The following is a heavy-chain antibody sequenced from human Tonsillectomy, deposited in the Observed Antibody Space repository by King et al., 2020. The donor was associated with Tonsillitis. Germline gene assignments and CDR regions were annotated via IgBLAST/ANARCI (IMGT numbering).Heavy chain of an antibody. D-gene: IGHD3-9*01. V-gene: IGHV3-21*01. CDR2: ISSGSSYI. J-gene: IGHJ4*02. CDR3: ARVTYDILTGYYIDYFDY. CDR1: GFAFRKYT. Sequence: VQLVESGGGLVKPGGSLRLSCAASGFAFRKYTMHWVRQAPGKGLEWVSSISSGSSYINYADSLRGRFTISRDNAKNSLYLQMNSLRAEDTAVYYCARVTYDILTGYYIDYFDYWGQGTLVTVSS.